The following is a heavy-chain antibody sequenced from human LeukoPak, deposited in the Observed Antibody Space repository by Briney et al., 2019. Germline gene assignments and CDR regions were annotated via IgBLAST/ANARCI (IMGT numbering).Heavy chain of an antibody. Sequence: SETLSLTCIVSGGSISNYYWTWIRQPPGKGLEWIGYIYYSGSTNYNPSLKSRVTISVDTSKNQFSLKLTSVTAADTAVYYCARQAGSYAFYYYDYWGQGTLVAVSS. J-gene: IGHJ4*02. CDR2: IYYSGST. V-gene: IGHV4-59*08. CDR3: ARQAGSYAFYYYDY. CDR1: GGSISNYY. D-gene: IGHD2-2*01.